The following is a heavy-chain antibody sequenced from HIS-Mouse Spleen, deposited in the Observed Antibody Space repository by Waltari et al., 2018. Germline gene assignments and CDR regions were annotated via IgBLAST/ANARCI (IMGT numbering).Heavy chain of an antibody. CDR2: IYYSGST. Sequence: QLQLQESGPGLVKPSETLSLTCTVSGGSISSSSYYWGWFRQPPGKGLGGIGSIYYSGSTYYNPSLKRRVTISVDTSTNQFSLKLSSVTAADTAVYYCAREIPYSSSWYDWYFDLWGRGTLVTVSS. V-gene: IGHV4-39*07. CDR1: GGSISSSSYY. J-gene: IGHJ2*01. D-gene: IGHD6-13*01. CDR3: AREIPYSSSWYDWYFDL.